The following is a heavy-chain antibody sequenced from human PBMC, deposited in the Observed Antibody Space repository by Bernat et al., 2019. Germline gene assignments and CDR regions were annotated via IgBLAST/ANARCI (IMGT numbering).Heavy chain of an antibody. CDR2: INPDGLRI. CDR3: ARGGVKYGLDV. CDR1: GFTFSSYG. J-gene: IGHJ6*02. D-gene: IGHD3-16*01. V-gene: IGHV3-74*01. Sequence: EVQLVETGGGSVQPGGSLRLSCETSGFTFSSYGMHWVRQGPGEGLVWVGQINPDGLRIGYAESVEGRLTISRDNAKKTLYLQMNSLSDEDTAVYYCARGGVKYGLDVWGQGTTVAVSS.